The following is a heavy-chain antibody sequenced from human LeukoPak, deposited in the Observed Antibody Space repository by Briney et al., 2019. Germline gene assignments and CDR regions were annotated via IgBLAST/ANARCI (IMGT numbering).Heavy chain of an antibody. D-gene: IGHD2-15*01. CDR1: GGTFSSYA. V-gene: IGHV1-69*04. CDR2: IIPILGIA. Sequence: ASVKVSCKASGGTFSSYAISWVRQAPGQGLEWMGRIIPILGIANYAQKFQGRVTITADKSTSTAYMGLSSLRSEDTAVYYCARDIEVVVAAHSPIYYYYGMDVWGQGTTVTVSS. CDR3: ARDIEVVVAAHSPIYYYYGMDV. J-gene: IGHJ6*02.